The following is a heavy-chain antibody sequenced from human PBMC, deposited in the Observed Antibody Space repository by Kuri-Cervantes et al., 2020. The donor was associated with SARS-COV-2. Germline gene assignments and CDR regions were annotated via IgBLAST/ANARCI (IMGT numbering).Heavy chain of an antibody. CDR3: ARDGGGWFDP. Sequence: GGSLRLSCAASGFTFSSYAMHWVRQAPGKGLEWVALISYDGSNKYYADSVKGRFTISRDNSKNTLYLQMNSLRAEDTAVYYCARDGGGWFDPWGQGTRVTVSS. CDR2: ISYDGSNK. V-gene: IGHV3-30-3*01. CDR1: GFTFSSYA. D-gene: IGHD3-16*01. J-gene: IGHJ5*02.